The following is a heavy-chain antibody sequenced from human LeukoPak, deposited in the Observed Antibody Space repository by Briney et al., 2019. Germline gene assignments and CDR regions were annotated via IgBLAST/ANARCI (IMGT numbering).Heavy chain of an antibody. J-gene: IGHJ4*02. Sequence: GGSLRLSCTASGFTFGDYAMSWIRRAPGKGLEWVGFIRSKAYGETADYAASVKGRFTISRDDSKAIAYLQMNSLKTEDTAVYHCTRDRGAYNLYDYWGQGTLVTVSS. CDR2: IRSKAYGETA. V-gene: IGHV3-49*03. CDR1: GFTFGDYA. CDR3: TRDRGAYNLYDY. D-gene: IGHD1-1*01.